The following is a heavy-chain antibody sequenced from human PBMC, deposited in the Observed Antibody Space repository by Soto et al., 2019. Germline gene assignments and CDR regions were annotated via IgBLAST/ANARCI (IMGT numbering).Heavy chain of an antibody. V-gene: IGHV5-10-1*01. Sequence: PGESLKISCKGSGYSFTSYWISWVSQMPGKGLEWMGRIDPSDSYTNYSPSFQGHVTISADKSISTAYLQWSSLKASDTAMYYCARHDTPPDGIAVAGTSDFDYWGQGTLVTVSS. J-gene: IGHJ4*02. D-gene: IGHD6-19*01. CDR3: ARHDTPPDGIAVAGTSDFDY. CDR2: IDPSDSYT. CDR1: GYSFTSYW.